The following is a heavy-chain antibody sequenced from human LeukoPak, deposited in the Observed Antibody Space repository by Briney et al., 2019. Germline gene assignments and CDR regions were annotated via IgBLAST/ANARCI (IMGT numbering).Heavy chain of an antibody. CDR2: IYHSGST. CDR1: GYSISSVYY. CDR3: ASLTTKNDY. Sequence: SETLSLTCTVSGYSISSVYYWGWIRQPPGKGLEWSGSIYHSGSTYYNPSLKSRVTISVDTPKNQFSLKLSSVTAADTAVYYCASLTTKNDYWGQGTLVTVSS. J-gene: IGHJ4*02. D-gene: IGHD3-22*01. V-gene: IGHV4-38-2*02.